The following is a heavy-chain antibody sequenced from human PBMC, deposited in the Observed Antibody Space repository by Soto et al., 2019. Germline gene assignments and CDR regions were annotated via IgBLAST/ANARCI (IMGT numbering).Heavy chain of an antibody. J-gene: IGHJ4*02. CDR3: ARRSGYYLIDDF. Sequence: QVQLVQSGAEEKKPGASVKVSCKASGYTFTSYAMHWVRQAPGQRLEWMGWINAGNGNTKYSQKFQGRVTITRDTSASTAYMDLSSLRSEDTAVYYCARRSGYYLIDDFWGQGTLVTVSS. V-gene: IGHV1-3*05. CDR1: GYTFTSYA. D-gene: IGHD3-22*01. CDR2: INAGNGNT.